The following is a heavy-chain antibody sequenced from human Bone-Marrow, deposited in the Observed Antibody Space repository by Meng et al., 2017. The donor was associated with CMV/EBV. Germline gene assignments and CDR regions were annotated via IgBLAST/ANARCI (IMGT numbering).Heavy chain of an antibody. CDR3: ARDPVLPAALDY. CDR1: GYTFTGYY. J-gene: IGHJ4*02. CDR2: INPNSGGT. D-gene: IGHD2-2*01. V-gene: IGHV1-2*02. Sequence: ASVKVSCKASGYTFTGYYMHWVRQAPGQGLEWMGWINPNSGGTNYAQKFRGRVTMTRHTSITTAYMELSRLRSDDTAVYYCARDPVLPAALDYWGQGTLVTCYS.